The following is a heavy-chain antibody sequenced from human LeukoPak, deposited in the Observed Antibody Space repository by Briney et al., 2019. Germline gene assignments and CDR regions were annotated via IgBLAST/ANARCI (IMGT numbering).Heavy chain of an antibody. V-gene: IGHV3-9*01. CDR2: ISWNSGSI. Sequence: GGSLRLSCLVSGITFDDYAMHWVRQAPGKGLEWVSGISWNSGSIGYGDSVKGRFTISRDYANNSLYLQMNSLRPEDTALYYCAGGNYGDHWYFDLWGRGTLVTVSS. CDR3: AGGNYGDHWYFDL. J-gene: IGHJ2*01. D-gene: IGHD4-17*01. CDR1: GITFDDYA.